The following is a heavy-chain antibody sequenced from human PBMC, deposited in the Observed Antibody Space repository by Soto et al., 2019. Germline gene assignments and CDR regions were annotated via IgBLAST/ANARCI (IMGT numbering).Heavy chain of an antibody. V-gene: IGHV1-69*13. Sequence: GASVKVSCKASGGTFSSYAISWVRQAPGQGLEWMGGIIPIFGTANYAQKFQGRVTITADESTSTAYMELSSLRSEDTAVYYCARGYYDILTGPFDYWGQGTLVTVSS. D-gene: IGHD3-9*01. CDR2: IIPIFGTA. CDR1: GGTFSSYA. CDR3: ARGYYDILTGPFDY. J-gene: IGHJ4*02.